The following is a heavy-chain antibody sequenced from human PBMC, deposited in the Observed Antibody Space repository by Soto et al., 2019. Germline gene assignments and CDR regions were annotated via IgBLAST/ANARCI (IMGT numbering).Heavy chain of an antibody. Sequence: QVQLVESGGGVVQPGRSLRLSCAASGFTFSSYGMHWVRQAPGKGLEWVAVIWYDGSNKYYADSVKGRFTISRDNSKNTLYLQMNSLRAEDTAVYYCARDSIVADNYYGSGRGSYYYYYGMDVWGQGTTVTVSS. CDR1: GFTFSSYG. V-gene: IGHV3-33*01. CDR3: ARDSIVADNYYGSGRGSYYYYYGMDV. CDR2: IWYDGSNK. J-gene: IGHJ6*02. D-gene: IGHD3-10*01.